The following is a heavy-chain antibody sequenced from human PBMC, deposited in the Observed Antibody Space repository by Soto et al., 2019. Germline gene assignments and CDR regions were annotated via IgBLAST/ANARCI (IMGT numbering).Heavy chain of an antibody. D-gene: IGHD1-26*01. CDR3: AREGASGFGMDV. V-gene: IGHV4-4*07. Sequence: QVQLQESGPGLVKPSETLSLTCNVSGGSIRSYYWSWVRQPAGKPLEWIGRIYTSGSTNYNPSLKSRVSMXXXTXKNQFSLEVTSVTAADTAVYYCAREGASGFGMDVWGLGTTVTVSS. J-gene: IGHJ6*02. CDR1: GGSIRSYY. CDR2: IYTSGST.